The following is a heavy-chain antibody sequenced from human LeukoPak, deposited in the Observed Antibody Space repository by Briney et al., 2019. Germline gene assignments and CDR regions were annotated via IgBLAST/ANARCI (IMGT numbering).Heavy chain of an antibody. Sequence: GGSLRLSCAASGFTFSSSWMNWVRQAPGKGLEWVANIKQDGSEKYYVDSVKGRFTISRDNAKNSLYLQMDSLRAEDTAVYYCARAPNRAEGFWGQGTLVSVSS. CDR1: GFTFSSSW. CDR3: ARAPNRAEGF. D-gene: IGHD1-14*01. V-gene: IGHV3-7*01. CDR2: IKQDGSEK. J-gene: IGHJ4*02.